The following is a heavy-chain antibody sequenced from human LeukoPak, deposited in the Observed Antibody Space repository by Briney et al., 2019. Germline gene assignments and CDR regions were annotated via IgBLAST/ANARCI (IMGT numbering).Heavy chain of an antibody. CDR1: AYTFTDYY. V-gene: IGHV1-8*02. CDR2: MNPNSGNT. D-gene: IGHD4-17*01. CDR3: ARGNKDYGDYARGLSDY. J-gene: IGHJ4*02. Sequence: GASVKVSCKSSAYTFTDYYLHWVRQAPGQGLEWMGWMNPNSGNTGYAQKFQGRVTMTRNTSITTAYMELSSLRSEDTAVYYCARGNKDYGDYARGLSDYWGQGTLVTVSS.